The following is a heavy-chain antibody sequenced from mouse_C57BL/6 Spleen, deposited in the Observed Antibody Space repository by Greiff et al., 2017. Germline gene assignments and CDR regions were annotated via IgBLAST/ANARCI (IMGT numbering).Heavy chain of an antibody. D-gene: IGHD4-1*01. CDR2: ISSGGSYT. Sequence: EVQVVESGGDLVKPGGSLKLSCAASGFTFSSYGMSWVRQTPDKRLEWVATISSGGSYTYYPDSVKGRFTISRDNAKNTLYLQMSSLKSEDTAMYYCARTGRDYWGQGTTLTVSS. J-gene: IGHJ2*01. V-gene: IGHV5-6*01. CDR3: ARTGRDY. CDR1: GFTFSSYG.